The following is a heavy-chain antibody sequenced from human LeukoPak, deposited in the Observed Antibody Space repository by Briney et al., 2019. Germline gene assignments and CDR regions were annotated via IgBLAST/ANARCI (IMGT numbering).Heavy chain of an antibody. J-gene: IGHJ4*02. Sequence: GGSLRLSCAASGLTFSGSAMHWVRQASGKGLEWVGRIRSKANSYATAYAASVKGRFTISRDDSKNTAYLQMNSLKTEDTAVYYCTRREVGATVDYWGQGTLVTVSS. CDR3: TRREVGATVDY. V-gene: IGHV3-73*01. CDR2: IRSKANSYAT. CDR1: GLTFSGSA. D-gene: IGHD1-26*01.